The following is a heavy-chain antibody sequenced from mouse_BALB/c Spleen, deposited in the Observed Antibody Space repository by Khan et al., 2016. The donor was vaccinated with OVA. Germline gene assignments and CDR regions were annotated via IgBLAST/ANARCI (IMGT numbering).Heavy chain of an antibody. D-gene: IGHD3-1*01. Sequence: QVQLQQPGPELVKPGASVKMSCKISGYTFTDYVITWVKQRTGQGLEWIGEFFPGSGTTYYNEKFKGKATLTADKSSNTVNMQLSSLTSEDSAVXFCTRSSGAASFAYWGQGTLVSVSA. CDR3: TRSSGAASFAY. CDR1: GYTFTDYV. J-gene: IGHJ3*01. V-gene: IGHV1-77*01. CDR2: FFPGSGTT.